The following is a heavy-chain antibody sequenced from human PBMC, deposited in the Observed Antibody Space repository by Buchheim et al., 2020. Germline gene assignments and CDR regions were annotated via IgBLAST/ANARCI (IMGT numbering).Heavy chain of an antibody. D-gene: IGHD4-23*01. CDR1: GFTFSSYG. V-gene: IGHV3-33*01. J-gene: IGHJ6*02. CDR2: IWYDGSNK. CDR3: ARDLGAVVTPSAGMDV. Sequence: QVQLVESGGGVVQPGRSLRLSCAASGFTFSSYGMHWVRQAPGKGLEWVAVIWYDGSNKYYADSVKGRFTISRDNSKNKLYLQMNSLRAEDTAVYYCARDLGAVVTPSAGMDVWGQGTT.